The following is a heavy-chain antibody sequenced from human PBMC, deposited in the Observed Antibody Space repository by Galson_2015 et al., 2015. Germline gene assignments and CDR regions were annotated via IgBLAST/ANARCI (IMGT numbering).Heavy chain of an antibody. D-gene: IGHD2-15*01. CDR3: AKDGGGYCSGGACYSGPD. V-gene: IGHV3-23*01. CDR1: GFTFNSYA. CDR2: ISGSGGTT. Sequence: SLRLSCAASGFTFNSYAMSWVRQAPGKGLEWVSGISGSGGTTHYADSVKGRFTISRDNSKNTQYLQMNSLRAEDSAVYYCAKDGGGYCSGGACYSGPDWGQGTLVTVSS. J-gene: IGHJ4*02.